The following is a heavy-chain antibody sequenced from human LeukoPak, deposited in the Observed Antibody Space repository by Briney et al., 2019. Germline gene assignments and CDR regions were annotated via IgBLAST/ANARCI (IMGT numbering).Heavy chain of an antibody. Sequence: SVKVSCKASGGTFSSYAISWVRQAPGQGLEWMGGIIPIFGTANYAQKFQGRVTITADESTSTAYMELSSLRSEDTAVYYCARAPDDSGSYYTGYYYGMDVWGQGTTVTVSS. CDR3: ARAPDDSGSYYTGYYYGMDV. CDR1: GGTFSSYA. CDR2: IIPIFGTA. V-gene: IGHV1-69*13. D-gene: IGHD1-26*01. J-gene: IGHJ6*02.